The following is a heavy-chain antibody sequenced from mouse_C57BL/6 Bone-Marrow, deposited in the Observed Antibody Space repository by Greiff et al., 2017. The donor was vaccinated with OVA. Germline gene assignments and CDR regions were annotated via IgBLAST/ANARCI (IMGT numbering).Heavy chain of an antibody. V-gene: IGHV4-1*01. D-gene: IGHD2-1*01. CDR1: GIAFSRYW. J-gene: IGHJ1*03. CDR2: INPDSSTI. CDR3: AILKIYYGNLDWYFDV. Sequence: EVKLMESGGGLVQPGGSLKLSCAASGIAFSRYWMSWVRRAPGKGLEWIGEINPDSSTINYEPSLKDKFIISSDNAKNTLYLQMNKVRSEDTALYYCAILKIYYGNLDWYFDVWGTGTTVTVSS.